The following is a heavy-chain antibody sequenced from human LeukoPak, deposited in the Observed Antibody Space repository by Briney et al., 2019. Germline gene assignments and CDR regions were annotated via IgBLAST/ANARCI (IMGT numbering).Heavy chain of an antibody. CDR3: ARERSIAAAGPFDY. CDR1: GFTFSAYV. J-gene: IGHJ4*02. V-gene: IGHV3-33*01. CDR2: LWYDGSNE. Sequence: PGTSLRLSCAASGFTFSAYVMHWVRQAPGKGLEWVAILWYDGSNEYYADSVKGRFTMSRDNSKNTLHLQMNSLRAEDTAVYYCARERSIAAAGPFDYWGQGTLVTVSS. D-gene: IGHD6-13*01.